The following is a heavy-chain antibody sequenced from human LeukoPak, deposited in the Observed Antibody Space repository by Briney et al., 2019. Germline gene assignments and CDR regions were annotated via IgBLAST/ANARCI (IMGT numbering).Heavy chain of an antibody. D-gene: IGHD2-2*01. CDR3: AINIVVVPAAMRGGDY. CDR2: ISGSGGSR. V-gene: IGHV3-23*01. Sequence: GGSLRLSCAASGFTFNSYAMSWVRQAPGKGLEWASAISGSGGSRYYADSVKGRFTISRDHSKNTLYLQMNSLRAEDTAVYYCAINIVVVPAAMRGGDYWGQGTLVTASS. CDR1: GFTFNSYA. J-gene: IGHJ4*02.